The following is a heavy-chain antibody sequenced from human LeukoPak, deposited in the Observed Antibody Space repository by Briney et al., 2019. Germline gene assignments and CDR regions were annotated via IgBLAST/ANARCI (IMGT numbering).Heavy chain of an antibody. CDR2: IWSDGTNK. Sequence: GGSLRLSCAAAGFTFNHYCMHWVRQAPGKGLEWVAVIWSDGTNKYYADSVKGRFTISRDDSEKQVFLQMNSLKPEDTAVYFCARATQRGFDYSNSLKYWGQGTPVTVST. CDR3: ARATQRGFDYSNSLKY. J-gene: IGHJ4*02. CDR1: GFTFNHYC. V-gene: IGHV3-33*01. D-gene: IGHD4-11*01.